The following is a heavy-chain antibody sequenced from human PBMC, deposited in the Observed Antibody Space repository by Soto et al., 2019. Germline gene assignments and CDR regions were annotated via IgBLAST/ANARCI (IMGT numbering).Heavy chain of an antibody. CDR1: GFTFSSYS. CDR2: ISSSSSYI. V-gene: IGHV3-21*01. J-gene: IGHJ6*02. CDR3: ARETFLYYGMDV. Sequence: GGSLRLSCAASGFTFSSYSMNLVRQAPGKGLEWVSSISSSSSYIYYADSVKGRFTISRDNAKNSLYLQMNSLRAEDTAVYYCARETFLYYGMDVWGQGTTVTVSS. D-gene: IGHD2-21*01.